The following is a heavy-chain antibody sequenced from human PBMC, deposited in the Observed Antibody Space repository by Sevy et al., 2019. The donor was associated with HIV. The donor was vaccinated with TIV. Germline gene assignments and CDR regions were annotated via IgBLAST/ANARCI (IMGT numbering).Heavy chain of an antibody. Sequence: GGSLRLSCAASGFTFSSYGMHWVRQAPGKGLEWVAVISYDGSNKYDADSVKGRFTISRDNSKNTLYLQMNSLRAEDTAVYYCAKAPRYCSSTSCYFDYWGQGTLVTVSS. CDR1: GFTFSSYG. J-gene: IGHJ4*02. D-gene: IGHD2-2*01. CDR2: ISYDGSNK. V-gene: IGHV3-30*18. CDR3: AKAPRYCSSTSCYFDY.